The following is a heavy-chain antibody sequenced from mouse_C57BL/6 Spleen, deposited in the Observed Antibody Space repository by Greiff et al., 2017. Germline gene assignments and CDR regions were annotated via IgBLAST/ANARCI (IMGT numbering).Heavy chain of an antibody. Sequence: VQLQESGAELVKPGASVKISCKASGYAFSSYWMNWVKQRPGKGLEWIGQIYPGDGEPNYNGKFKGKAILTADNSSSTAYMQLSSLSSEVSAVYFCARAWGYDGFAYWGQGTLVTVSA. CDR3: ARAWGYDGFAY. J-gene: IGHJ3*01. CDR1: GYAFSSYW. CDR2: IYPGDGEP. D-gene: IGHD2-2*01. V-gene: IGHV1-80*01.